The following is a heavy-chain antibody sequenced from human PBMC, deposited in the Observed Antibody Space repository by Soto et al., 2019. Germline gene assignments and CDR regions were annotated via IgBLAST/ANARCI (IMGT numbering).Heavy chain of an antibody. V-gene: IGHV4-59*01. J-gene: IGHJ6*02. CDR1: GGSISSYY. D-gene: IGHD3-3*01. Sequence: SEPLSLTWTVSGGSISSYYWSWIRQPPGKGLEWIGYIYYSGSTNYNPSLKSRVTISVDTSKNQFSLKLSSVTAADTAVYYCAREHPYDFWSGYYGNYGMDVWGQGTTVTVSS. CDR2: IYYSGST. CDR3: AREHPYDFWSGYYGNYGMDV.